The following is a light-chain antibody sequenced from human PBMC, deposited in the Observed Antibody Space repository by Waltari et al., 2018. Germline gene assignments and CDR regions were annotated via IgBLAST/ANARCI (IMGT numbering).Light chain of an antibody. V-gene: IGLV2-14*03. CDR3: SSYISSDTLEL. Sequence: HSALTQPASVSGSPGQSITISCTGTSSDVGGYNYVSWYQQHPGKAPKLMIYDVSNRPSGCSNRCSGSNAGNTASLTVSGLQAEEETDYYCSSYISSDTLELFGGGTSLTVL. CDR1: SSDVGGYNY. CDR2: DVS. J-gene: IGLJ2*01.